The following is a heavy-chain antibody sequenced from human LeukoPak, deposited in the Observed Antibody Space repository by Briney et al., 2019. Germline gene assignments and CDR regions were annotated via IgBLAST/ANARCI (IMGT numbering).Heavy chain of an antibody. J-gene: IGHJ4*02. V-gene: IGHV3-33*01. CDR1: GFTFSSYG. Sequence: QAGGSLRLSCSASGFTFSSYGLHWLAPAPGNGLKGVAVLLYGGSNKYYADSVRVRFTTYRYNSKTTLYLHMHSLRAAAPALYCFAIENYDWGEGTLLTVPS. CDR2: LLYGGSNK. D-gene: IGHD1-7*01. CDR3: AIENYD.